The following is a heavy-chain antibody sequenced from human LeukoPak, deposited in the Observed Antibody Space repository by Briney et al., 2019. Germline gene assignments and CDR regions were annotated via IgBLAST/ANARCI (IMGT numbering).Heavy chain of an antibody. D-gene: IGHD3-22*01. J-gene: IGHJ4*02. CDR2: INPNSGGT. V-gene: IGHV1-2*02. CDR3: ATDRGRYYYDSSGYPDLDY. Sequence: GASVKVSCKASGYTFTGYYMHWVRQALGQGLEWMGWINPNSGGTNYAQKFQGRVTMTRDTSISTAYMELSSLRSEDTAVYYCATDRGRYYYDSSGYPDLDYWGQGTLVTVS. CDR1: GYTFTGYY.